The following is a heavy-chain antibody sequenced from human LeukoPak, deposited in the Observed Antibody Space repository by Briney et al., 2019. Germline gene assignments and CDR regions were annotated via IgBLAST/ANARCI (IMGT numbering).Heavy chain of an antibody. V-gene: IGHV3-21*01. D-gene: IGHD3-10*01. CDR3: ARGYYYGSGTYYNGGEFDY. J-gene: IGHJ4*02. CDR2: ISSSTSYI. Sequence: GGSLRLSCAASGFTFSSYSMNWVRQAPGKGLGWVSSISSSTSYIYYADSLKGRFTISRDNAKNSLYLQMNSLSSEDTAVYYCARGYYYGSGTYYNGGEFDYWGQGTLVTVSS. CDR1: GFTFSSYS.